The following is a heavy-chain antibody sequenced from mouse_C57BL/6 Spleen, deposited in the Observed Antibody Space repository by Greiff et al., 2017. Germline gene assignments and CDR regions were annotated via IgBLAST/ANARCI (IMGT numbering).Heavy chain of an antibody. Sequence: EVQLVESGGGLVQPGGSMKLSCVASGFTFSNYWMNWVRQSPEKGLEWVAQIRLKSDNYATNYAEYVKGRLTISRDDSKSSVYLQMTNLRAEDTGIYYCTAYYEYAWFAYWGQGTLVTVSA. CDR2: IRLKSDNYAT. V-gene: IGHV6-3*01. D-gene: IGHD2-10*01. CDR3: TAYYEYAWFAY. J-gene: IGHJ3*01. CDR1: GFTFSNYW.